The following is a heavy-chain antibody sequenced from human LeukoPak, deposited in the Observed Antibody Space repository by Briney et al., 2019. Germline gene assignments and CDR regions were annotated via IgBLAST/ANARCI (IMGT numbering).Heavy chain of an antibody. D-gene: IGHD1-26*01. Sequence: SETLSLTCAVYGGSFSGYYWSWIRQPPGKGXXXXXXINHSGSTNYNPSLKSRVTISVDTSKNQFSLKLSSVIAADTAVYYCARVPYSGSLRRAEYFQHWARAPWSPSPQ. CDR1: GGSFSGYY. J-gene: IGHJ1*01. V-gene: IGHV4-34*01. CDR2: INHSGST. CDR3: ARVPYSGSLRRAEYFQH.